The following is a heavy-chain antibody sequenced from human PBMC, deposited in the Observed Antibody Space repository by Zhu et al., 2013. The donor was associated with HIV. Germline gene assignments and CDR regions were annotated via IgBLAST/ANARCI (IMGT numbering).Heavy chain of an antibody. Sequence: QVQLVQSGAEVKKPGSSVKVSCKASGGTFSSYAISWVRQAPGQGLEWMGGIIPIFGTANYAQKFQGRVTITADESTSTAYMELSSLRSEDTAVYYCARGQYSSSSFNYYYGMDVWGPRGPRSPSPQ. CDR2: IIPIFGTA. CDR1: GGTFSSYA. D-gene: IGHD6-6*01. CDR3: ARGQYSSSSFNYYYGMDV. J-gene: IGHJ6*01. V-gene: IGHV1-69*01.